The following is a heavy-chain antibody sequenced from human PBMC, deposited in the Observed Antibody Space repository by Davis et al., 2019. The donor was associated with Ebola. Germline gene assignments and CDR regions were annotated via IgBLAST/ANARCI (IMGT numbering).Heavy chain of an antibody. Sequence: GESLKISCAASGFTFSDYYVSWIRQTPGKGLEWLASISTSGSETKYAASLKGRLSISRDNARDSVSLTMNNVRVEDTAVYYCARMIIMVALFDYWGQGTMVTVSS. V-gene: IGHV3-11*03. D-gene: IGHD3-22*01. CDR1: GFTFSDYY. J-gene: IGHJ4*02. CDR3: ARMIIMVALFDY. CDR2: ISTSGSET.